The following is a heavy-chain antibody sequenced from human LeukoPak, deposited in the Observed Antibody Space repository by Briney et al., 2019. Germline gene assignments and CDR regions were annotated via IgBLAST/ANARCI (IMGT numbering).Heavy chain of an antibody. D-gene: IGHD1-7*01. CDR2: IYHTGSA. Sequence: GSLRLSCAASGFTFSSYAMSWVRQAPGKGLEWIGKIYHTGSAYYNPSLKSRVTISVDKSNNQFSLGLSSVTAADTAVYYCARLTGTANTWFDPWGQGILVTVSS. CDR1: GFTFSSYAM. V-gene: IGHV4-4*02. CDR3: ARLTGTANTWFDP. J-gene: IGHJ5*02.